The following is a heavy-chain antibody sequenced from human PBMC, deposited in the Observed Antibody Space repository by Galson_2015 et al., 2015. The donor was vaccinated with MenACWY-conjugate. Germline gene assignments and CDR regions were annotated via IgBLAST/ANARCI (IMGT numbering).Heavy chain of an antibody. CDR1: GYTFTSYA. V-gene: IGHV7-4-1*02. CDR3: ARDRGSSWQDWFDP. Sequence: SVKVSCKASGYTFTSYAMNWVRQAPGQGLEWMGWINANTGNPTYAQGFTGRFVFSLDTSVSTAYLQISSLKAEDTAVYYCARDRGSSWQDWFDPWGQGTLVTVSS. D-gene: IGHD6-13*01. CDR2: INANTGNP. J-gene: IGHJ5*02.